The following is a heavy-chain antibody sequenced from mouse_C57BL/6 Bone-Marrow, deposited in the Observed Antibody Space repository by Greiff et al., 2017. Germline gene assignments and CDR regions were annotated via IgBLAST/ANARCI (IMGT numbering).Heavy chain of an antibody. CDR3: ANYYGNRYAMDY. CDR2: IYPRSGNT. V-gene: IGHV1-81*01. J-gene: IGHJ4*01. Sequence: VQLQQSGAELARPGASVKLSCKASGYTFTSYGISWVKQRTGQGLEWIGEIYPRSGNTYYNEQFKGKATLTADKSSSTAYMELRSLTSEDSAVYFCANYYGNRYAMDYWGQGTSVTVSS. D-gene: IGHD2-1*01. CDR1: GYTFTSYG.